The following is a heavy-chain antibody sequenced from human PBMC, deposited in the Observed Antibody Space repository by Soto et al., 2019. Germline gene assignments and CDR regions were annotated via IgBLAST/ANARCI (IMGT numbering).Heavy chain of an antibody. V-gene: IGHV4-39*01. J-gene: IGHJ3*02. CDR2: INYSGST. CDR1: GGSISSSNYY. D-gene: IGHD6-6*01. CDR3: ARRTIMYGRSSCAFDI. Sequence: QLQLQESGPGLVKPSETLSLTCTVSGGSISSSNYYWGWIRQPPGKGLEWIGNINYSGSTFYNPSLKSRVPTCVATSKHLFSLKLSSVTASDTAVYYCARRTIMYGRSSCAFDIWGQGTMVTVSA.